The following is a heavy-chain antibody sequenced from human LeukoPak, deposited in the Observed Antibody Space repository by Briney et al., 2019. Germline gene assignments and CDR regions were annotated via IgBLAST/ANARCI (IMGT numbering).Heavy chain of an antibody. CDR2: ISGSGGST. Sequence: GGSLRLSCAASGFTFSSYAMSWVRQAPGKGMEWVSAISGSGGSTYYADSVKGRFTISRDNAKNSLYLQMNSLRAEDTALYYCAKGARSSSSWSFDYWGQGTLVTVSS. V-gene: IGHV3-23*01. CDR3: AKGARSSSSWSFDY. D-gene: IGHD6-13*01. CDR1: GFTFSSYA. J-gene: IGHJ4*02.